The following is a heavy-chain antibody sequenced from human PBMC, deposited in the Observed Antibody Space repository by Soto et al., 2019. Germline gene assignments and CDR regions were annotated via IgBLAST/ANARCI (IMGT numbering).Heavy chain of an antibody. CDR2: INPSGGST. J-gene: IGHJ3*02. Sequence: ASVKVSCKASGYTFTSYYMHWVRQAPGQGLEWMGIINPSGGSTSYAQKFQGRVTMTRNTSISTAYMELSSLRSEDTAVYYCARDQQLAIDICGQGTMVTVSS. D-gene: IGHD6-13*01. CDR1: GYTFTSYY. V-gene: IGHV1-46*01. CDR3: ARDQQLAIDI.